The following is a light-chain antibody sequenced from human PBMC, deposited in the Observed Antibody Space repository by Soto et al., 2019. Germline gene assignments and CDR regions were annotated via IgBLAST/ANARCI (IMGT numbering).Light chain of an antibody. V-gene: IGKV3-20*01. Sequence: EIVLTQFPGTLSLSPGERGTLSCRASQSLTSNSLAWYQKRPGQAPRLLVYGASTRVTDIPDRFSGSGSGTDFTLTINGLEPDDFAVYYCQQYGDSPPSTFGQGTKVDIK. J-gene: IGKJ1*01. CDR3: QQYGDSPPST. CDR1: QSLTSNS. CDR2: GAS.